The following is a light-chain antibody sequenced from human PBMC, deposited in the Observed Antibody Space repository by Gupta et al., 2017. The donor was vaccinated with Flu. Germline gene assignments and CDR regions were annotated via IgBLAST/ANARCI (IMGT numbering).Light chain of an antibody. Sequence: SNSNIGRNYVSWYQQLAGTTPRVLIYEDNKRSSGIPDRFSGSRSGTSATLAITGLLTGDEADYYCETWDGSLNAVLFGGGTRLTVL. J-gene: IGLJ2*01. CDR3: ETWDGSLNAVL. V-gene: IGLV1-51*02. CDR1: NSNIGRNY. CDR2: EDN.